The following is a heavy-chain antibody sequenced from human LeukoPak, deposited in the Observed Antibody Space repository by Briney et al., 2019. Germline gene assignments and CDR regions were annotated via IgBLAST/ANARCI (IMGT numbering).Heavy chain of an antibody. V-gene: IGHV3-21*01. CDR2: ISSSSSYI. J-gene: IGHJ3*02. CDR3: ARVLSGDGYNPDAFDI. CDR1: GFTFSSYS. Sequence: PGGSLRLSCAASGFTFSSYSMNWVRQAPGKGLEWVSSISSSSSYIYYADSVKGRFTISRDNAKNSLYLQMNSLRAEDTAVYYCARVLSGDGYNPDAFDIWGQGTMVTVSS. D-gene: IGHD5-24*01.